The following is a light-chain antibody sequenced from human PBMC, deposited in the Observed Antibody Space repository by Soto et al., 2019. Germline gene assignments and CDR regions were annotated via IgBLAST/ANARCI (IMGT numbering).Light chain of an antibody. Sequence: EIVMTQSPATLSVTPGERATLSCRASQSVGSNLAWSQQKPGQAPRLLIYGASTRAAGIPARFSGSGSGTDFTLTISSLQSEDFAVYYCQQYNNWPHTVGQGTKLEIK. J-gene: IGKJ2*01. CDR1: QSVGSN. V-gene: IGKV3-15*01. CDR3: QQYNNWPHT. CDR2: GAS.